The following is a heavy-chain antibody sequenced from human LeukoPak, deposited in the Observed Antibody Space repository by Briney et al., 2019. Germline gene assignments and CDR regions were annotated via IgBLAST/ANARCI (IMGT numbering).Heavy chain of an antibody. V-gene: IGHV3-30-3*01. CDR1: GFTFSSYA. Sequence: TGGSLRLSCAASGFTFSSYAMHWVRQAPGKGLEWVAVISYDGSNKYYADSVKGRFTISRDNSKNTLYLQMNSLRAEDTAVYYCARGWERGFDYWGQGTLVTVSS. CDR2: ISYDGSNK. CDR3: ARGWERGFDY. D-gene: IGHD1-26*01. J-gene: IGHJ4*02.